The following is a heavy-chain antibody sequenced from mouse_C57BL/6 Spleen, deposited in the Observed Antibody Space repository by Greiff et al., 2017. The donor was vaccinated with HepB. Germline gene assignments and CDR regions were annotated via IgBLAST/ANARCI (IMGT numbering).Heavy chain of an antibody. J-gene: IGHJ3*01. CDR3: ASESGGFAY. Sequence: VQLQQSGAELAKPGASVKLSCKASGYTFTSYWMHWVKQRPGQGLEWIGYINPSSGYTKYNQKFKDKATLTADTSSSTAYMQLSSLAYEDSAVYYRASESGGFAYWGQGTLVTVSA. D-gene: IGHD1-3*01. CDR1: GYTFTSYW. CDR2: INPSSGYT. V-gene: IGHV1-7*01.